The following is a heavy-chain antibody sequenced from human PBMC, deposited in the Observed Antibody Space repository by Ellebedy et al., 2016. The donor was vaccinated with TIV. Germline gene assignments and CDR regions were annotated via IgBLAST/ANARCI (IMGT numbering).Heavy chain of an antibody. D-gene: IGHD3-10*01. CDR1: GDSVSSNSAA. Sequence: SQTLSLTCAISGDSVSSNSAAWNWIRQSPSRGLEWLGRTYYRSKWYNDYAVSVKSRITINPDTSKNQFSLKLSSVTAADTAVYYCARSAHVRGQSNGRFDPWGQGTLVTVSS. V-gene: IGHV6-1*01. CDR2: TYYRSKWYN. J-gene: IGHJ5*02. CDR3: ARSAHVRGQSNGRFDP.